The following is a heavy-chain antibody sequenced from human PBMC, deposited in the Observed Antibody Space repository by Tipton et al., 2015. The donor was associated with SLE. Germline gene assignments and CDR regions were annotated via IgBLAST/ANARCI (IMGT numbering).Heavy chain of an antibody. J-gene: IGHJ6*02. CDR2: ISSSGSTE. CDR3: ARDQQWLDTISRHEEAWYYYGMDV. V-gene: IGHV3-11*01. D-gene: IGHD6-19*01. CDR1: GFTFSDYY. Sequence: GSLRLSCAASGFTFSDYYMAWIRQAPGKGLEWVSYISSSGSTEFYADSVKDRFTISRDNAKNSLYLQVNSLRAEDTAVYYCARDQQWLDTISRHEEAWYYYGMDVWGQGTTVTVSS.